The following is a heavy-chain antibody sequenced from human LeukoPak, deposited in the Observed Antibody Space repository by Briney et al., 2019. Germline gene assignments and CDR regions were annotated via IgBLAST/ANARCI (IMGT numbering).Heavy chain of an antibody. D-gene: IGHD3-10*01. Sequence: PSETLSLTCSVSGGSISSSSHYWGWIRQPPGKGLEWIGTIYYKGSTYYNPSLKSRVTISVDTSKNQFSLKLTSVTAADTAVYYCASQGGSGTFYVDYWGQGTLVSVSS. J-gene: IGHJ4*02. CDR1: GGSISSSSHY. CDR2: IYYKGST. CDR3: ASQGGSGTFYVDY. V-gene: IGHV4-39*01.